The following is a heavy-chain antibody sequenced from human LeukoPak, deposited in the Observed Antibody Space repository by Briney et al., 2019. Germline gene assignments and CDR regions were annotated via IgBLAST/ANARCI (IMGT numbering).Heavy chain of an antibody. CDR2: IYSGGST. CDR1: GFTVSSNY. Sequence: GGSLRLSCAASGFTVSSNYMSWVRQAPGKGLEWVSVIYSGGSTYYADSVKGRFTISRDNAKNSLYLQMNSLRAEDTAVYYCARASSRYYYDSSGPSFDYWGQGTLVTVSS. D-gene: IGHD3-22*01. J-gene: IGHJ4*02. V-gene: IGHV3-53*01. CDR3: ARASSRYYYDSSGPSFDY.